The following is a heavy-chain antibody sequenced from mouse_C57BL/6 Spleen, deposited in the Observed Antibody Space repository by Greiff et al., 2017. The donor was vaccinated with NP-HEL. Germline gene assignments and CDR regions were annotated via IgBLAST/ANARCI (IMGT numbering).Heavy chain of an antibody. Sequence: QVQLQQPGAELVMPGASVKLSCKASGYTFNSYWMHWVKQRPGQGLEWIGEIDPSDSYTNYNQKFKGKSTVTVDKSSSTAYMQLSSLTSEDSAVYYCARKGYWGQGTTLTVSS. CDR1: GYTFNSYW. CDR3: ARKGY. J-gene: IGHJ2*01. CDR2: IDPSDSYT. V-gene: IGHV1-69*01.